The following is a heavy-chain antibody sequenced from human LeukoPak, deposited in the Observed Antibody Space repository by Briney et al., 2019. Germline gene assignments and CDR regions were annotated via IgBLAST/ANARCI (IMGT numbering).Heavy chain of an antibody. V-gene: IGHV3-7*01. CDR1: GFTFSSYW. CDR2: IKQDGSEK. Sequence: GGSLRLSCAASGFTFSSYWMSWVRQAPGKGLEWVANIKQDGSEKYYVDSVKGRFTISRDDAKNSLYLQMNSLRAEDTAVYYCARDRAVTTFFSDYWGQGTLVTVSS. CDR3: ARDRAVTTFFSDY. D-gene: IGHD4-17*01. J-gene: IGHJ4*02.